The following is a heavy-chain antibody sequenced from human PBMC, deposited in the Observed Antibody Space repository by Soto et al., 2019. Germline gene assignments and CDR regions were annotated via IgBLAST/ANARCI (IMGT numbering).Heavy chain of an antibody. D-gene: IGHD1-7*01. CDR3: ARLVRKTGTNGGPDAMDV. J-gene: IGHJ6*02. CDR2: VDWDDDK. CDR1: GFSLYTSGMC. Sequence: SGPTLVNPTQTLTLTCTFSGFSLYTSGMCVSWIRQPPGKALEWLALVDWDDDKYYSTSLKTRLTISKDTSKNQVVLRMTNMDPVETATYFCARLVRKTGTNGGPDAMDVWGQGTTVTV. V-gene: IGHV2-70*13.